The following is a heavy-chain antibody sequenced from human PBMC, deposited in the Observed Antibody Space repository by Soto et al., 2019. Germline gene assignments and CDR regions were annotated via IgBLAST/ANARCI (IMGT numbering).Heavy chain of an antibody. CDR1: GGSISSGGYY. V-gene: IGHV4-31*03. D-gene: IGHD4-17*01. CDR3: ARETTVTYAFDI. J-gene: IGHJ3*02. Sequence: TLSLTCTVSGGSISSGGYYWSWIRQHPGKGLEWIGYIYYSGSTYYNPSLKSRFTISVDTSKNQFSLKLSSVIAADTAVYYCARETTVTYAFDIWGQGTMVTVSS. CDR2: IYYSGST.